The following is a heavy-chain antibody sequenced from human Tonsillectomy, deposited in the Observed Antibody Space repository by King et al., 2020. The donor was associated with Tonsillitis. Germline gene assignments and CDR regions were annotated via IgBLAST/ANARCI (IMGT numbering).Heavy chain of an antibody. Sequence: VQLVESGAEVKKPGASVKVSCKASGYTFTSYGISWVRQAPGQGLEWMGWISVYKGNTNYAQKLQGRVTMTTDTSTSTAYMQLRSLRSNDTAVYYCARDGQWLLPHQDPFEIWGQGTMVTVS. J-gene: IGHJ3*02. CDR1: GYTFTSYG. CDR3: ARDGQWLLPHQDPFEI. CDR2: ISVYKGNT. D-gene: IGHD3-22*01. V-gene: IGHV1-18*04.